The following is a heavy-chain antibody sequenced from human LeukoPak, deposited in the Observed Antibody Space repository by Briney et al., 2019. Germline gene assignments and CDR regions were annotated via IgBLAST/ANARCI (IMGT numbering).Heavy chain of an antibody. CDR2: ISGSGGST. V-gene: IGHV3-23*01. CDR3: AKVVRTLGYCSGGSCYSVIDY. J-gene: IGHJ4*02. D-gene: IGHD2-15*01. Sequence: GGSLRLSCAASGFTFSSYAMSWVCQAPGKGLEWVSAISGSGGSTYYADSVKGRFTISRDNSENTLYLQMNSLRAEDTAVYYCAKVVRTLGYCSGGSCYSVIDYWGQGTLVTVSS. CDR1: GFTFSSYA.